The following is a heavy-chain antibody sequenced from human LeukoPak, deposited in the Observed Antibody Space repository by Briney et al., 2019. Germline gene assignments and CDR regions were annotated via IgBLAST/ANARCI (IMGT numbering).Heavy chain of an antibody. CDR2: INDNGAGT. Sequence: PGGSLRLSCEASRFTLIISDISWVRQAPGKGLKWVSTINDNGAGTYYADSVKGRFTISRDNSYNTVSLQMNSLRDEDTGVYFCAKGLRTGVGPYMGYHYYMDVWGKGATVTVSS. V-gene: IGHV3-23*01. J-gene: IGHJ6*03. CDR1: RFTLIISD. D-gene: IGHD3-16*01. CDR3: AKGLRTGVGPYMGYHYYMDV.